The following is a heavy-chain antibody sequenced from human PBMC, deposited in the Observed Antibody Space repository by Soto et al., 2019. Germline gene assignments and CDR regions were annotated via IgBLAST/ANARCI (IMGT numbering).Heavy chain of an antibody. D-gene: IGHD3-16*02. J-gene: IGHJ4*02. CDR3: ARSAVSPFGGLIGPFDY. CDR1: GFTFTKNA. CDR2: INAANGNT. V-gene: IGHV1-3*01. Sequence: ASVKVSWKASGFTFTKNAIHWVRQAPGQRLEWMGWINAANGNTKYSQKFQGRVTIIRDTSAYTAYMELTSLRSEDTAVYYCARSAVSPFGGLIGPFDYWGQGTLVTVSS.